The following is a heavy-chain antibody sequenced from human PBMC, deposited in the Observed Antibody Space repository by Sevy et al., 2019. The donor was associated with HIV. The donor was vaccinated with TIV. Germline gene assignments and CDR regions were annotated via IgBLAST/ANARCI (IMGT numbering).Heavy chain of an antibody. J-gene: IGHJ3*02. CDR2: ISSSSTI. Sequence: GGSLRLSCAASGFTFSSYSMNWVRQAPGKGLEWVSYISSSSTIYYADSVKGRFTISRDNAKNSLYLQMNSLRDEDTAVYYCARDQMIVVVRGDAFDIWGQGTMVTVSS. V-gene: IGHV3-48*02. CDR3: ARDQMIVVVRGDAFDI. D-gene: IGHD3-22*01. CDR1: GFTFSSYS.